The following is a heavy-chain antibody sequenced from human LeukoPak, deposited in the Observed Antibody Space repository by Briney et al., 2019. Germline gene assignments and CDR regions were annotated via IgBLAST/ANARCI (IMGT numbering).Heavy chain of an antibody. D-gene: IGHD3-16*01. Sequence: GGFLRLSCAAPGFTFSSYEMNWVRQAPGKGLEWVSYISSSGSTIYYADSVKGRFTISRDNAKNSLYLQMNSLRAEDTAVYYCAAYVSFDYWGQGTLVTVSP. J-gene: IGHJ4*02. CDR3: AAYVSFDY. CDR2: ISSSGSTI. CDR1: GFTFSSYE. V-gene: IGHV3-48*03.